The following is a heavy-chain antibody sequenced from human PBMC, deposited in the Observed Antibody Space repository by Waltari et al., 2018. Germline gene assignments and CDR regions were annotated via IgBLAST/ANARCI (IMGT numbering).Heavy chain of an antibody. CDR2: ISSNGVST. V-gene: IGHV3-64*01. Sequence: EVQLVESGGGLVQPGGSLRLSCAASGCSFSLFDIHWVRQAPGKGLEYVSAISSNGVSTYYANSMKGRLSISRDNSKNTLYLQMGSLRAEDMAVYYCARSPDQPDSLDYYMDVWGKGTTVTVSS. J-gene: IGHJ6*03. D-gene: IGHD2-21*01. CDR3: ARSPDQPDSLDYYMDV. CDR1: GCSFSLFD.